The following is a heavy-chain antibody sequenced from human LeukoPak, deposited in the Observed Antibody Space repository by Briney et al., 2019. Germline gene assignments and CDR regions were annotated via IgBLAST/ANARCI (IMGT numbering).Heavy chain of an antibody. D-gene: IGHD3-10*01. V-gene: IGHV4-4*07. CDR1: GGSFSGYY. CDR3: ARETYYYGSGSYPDY. J-gene: IGHJ4*02. CDR2: IYTSGST. Sequence: SETLSLTCAVYGGSFSGYYWSWIRQPAGKGLEWIGRIYTSGSTNYNPSLKSRVTISVDTSKNQFSLKLSSVTAADTAVYYCARETYYYGSGSYPDYWGQGTLVTVSS.